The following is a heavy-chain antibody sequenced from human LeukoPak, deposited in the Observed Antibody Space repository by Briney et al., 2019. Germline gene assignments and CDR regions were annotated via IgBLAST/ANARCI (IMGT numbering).Heavy chain of an antibody. D-gene: IGHD3-22*01. Sequence: GGSLRLSCAASGFTFSSYSMSWVRQAPGKGLEWVSSISSSSSYIYYADSVKGRFTISRDNAKNPLYLQMNSLRAEDTAVYYCASLNYYDSSGYYESLTPPDYWGQGTLVTVSS. CDR2: ISSSSSYI. CDR1: GFTFSSYS. V-gene: IGHV3-21*01. J-gene: IGHJ4*02. CDR3: ASLNYYDSSGYYESLTPPDY.